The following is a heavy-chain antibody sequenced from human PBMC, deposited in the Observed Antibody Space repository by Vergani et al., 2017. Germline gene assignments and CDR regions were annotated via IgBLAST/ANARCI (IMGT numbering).Heavy chain of an antibody. CDR1: GGSFSGYY. CDR3: ARAKPTYYYDSSGYSLLY. D-gene: IGHD3-22*01. J-gene: IGHJ4*02. CDR2: INHSGST. Sequence: QVQLQQWGAGLLKPSETLSLTCAVYGGSFSGYYWSWIRQPPGKGLEWIGEINHSGSTNYNPSLQRRVTISVDTSKKQFSLKLSSVTAADTAVYYWARAKPTYYYDSSGYSLLYWGQGTLVTVSS. V-gene: IGHV4-34*01.